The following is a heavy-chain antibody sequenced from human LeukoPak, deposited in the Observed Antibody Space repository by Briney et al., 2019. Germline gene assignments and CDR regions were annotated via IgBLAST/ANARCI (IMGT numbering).Heavy chain of an antibody. CDR2: IYTSGST. V-gene: IGHV4-4*07. CDR1: GGSISSYY. J-gene: IGHJ4*02. Sequence: SETLSLTCTVSGGSISSYYWSWIRQPAGKGLEWIGRIYTSGSTNYNPSLKSRVTMSVDTSKNQFSLKLSSVTAADTAVYYCARGGSSWYESVSYFDYWGQGTPVTVSS. D-gene: IGHD6-13*01. CDR3: ARGGSSWYESVSYFDY.